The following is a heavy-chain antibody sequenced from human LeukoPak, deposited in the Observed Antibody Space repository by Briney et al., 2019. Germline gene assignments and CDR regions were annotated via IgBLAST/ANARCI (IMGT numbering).Heavy chain of an antibody. Sequence: GGSLRLSCAASEFTFSSYWMHWVRKAPGKGLVWVSRINGDGSDTIYADSVKGRFTISRDNAKNTLYLQMNSLRAEDTAVYYCARQSTAAPIDYWGQGTLVTVSS. D-gene: IGHD6-6*01. CDR1: EFTFSSYW. CDR3: ARQSTAAPIDY. V-gene: IGHV3-74*01. CDR2: INGDGSDT. J-gene: IGHJ4*02.